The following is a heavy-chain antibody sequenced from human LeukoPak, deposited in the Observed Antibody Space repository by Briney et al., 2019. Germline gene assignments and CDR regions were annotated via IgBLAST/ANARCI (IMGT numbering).Heavy chain of an antibody. V-gene: IGHV1-18*01. D-gene: IGHD3-3*02. CDR1: GYTFRQYS. J-gene: IGHJ3*02. Sequence: ASVKVSCKASGYTFRQYSISWVRQAPGKGLEWMGWVSPSHTTRVYAQQFQGRVTMTTDTNTNTVSMELRSLRSDDTAVYFCARDYILPLETDNGDGFAIWGQGTVVSVSS. CDR2: VSPSHTTR. CDR3: ARDYILPLETDNGDGFAI.